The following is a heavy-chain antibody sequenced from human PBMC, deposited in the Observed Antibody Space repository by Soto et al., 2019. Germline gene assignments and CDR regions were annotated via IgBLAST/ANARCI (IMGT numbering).Heavy chain of an antibody. CDR3: ARDSAAYYDFWSGYPYYYYYGMDV. J-gene: IGHJ6*02. CDR1: GFTFSSYW. CDR2: IKQDGSEK. D-gene: IGHD3-3*01. Sequence: GGSLRLSCAASGFTFSSYWMSWVRQAPGKGLEWVANIKQDGSEKYYVDSVKGRFTISRDNAKNSLYLQMNSLRAEDTAVYYCARDSAAYYDFWSGYPYYYYYGMDVWGQGTTVTVSS. V-gene: IGHV3-7*01.